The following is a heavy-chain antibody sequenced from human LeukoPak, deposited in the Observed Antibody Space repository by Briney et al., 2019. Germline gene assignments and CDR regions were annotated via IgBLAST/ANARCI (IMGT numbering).Heavy chain of an antibody. V-gene: IGHV4-34*01. CDR3: ARDGWLQSSRYFQH. J-gene: IGHJ1*01. CDR2: INHSGST. CDR1: GGSFSGYY. Sequence: PSETLSLTCAVYGGSFSGYYWSWIRQPPGKGLEWIGEINHSGSTNYNPSLKSRVTISVDTSKNQFSLKLNSVTAADTAVYYCARDGWLQSSRYFQHWGQGTLVTVSS. D-gene: IGHD5-24*01.